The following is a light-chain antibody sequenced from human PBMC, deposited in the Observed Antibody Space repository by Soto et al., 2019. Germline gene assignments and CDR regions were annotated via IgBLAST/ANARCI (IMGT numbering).Light chain of an antibody. J-gene: IGKJ1*01. Sequence: IHISQSPSTLSSSEGDRVSITCRASQSISTWLAWYQQKPGKAPKLLIYDASSLESGVPSRFSGSGSGTEFTLTISSLQPDDFATYYCQQYNSYSWTFGQGTKV. V-gene: IGKV1-5*01. CDR2: DAS. CDR1: QSISTW. CDR3: QQYNSYSWT.